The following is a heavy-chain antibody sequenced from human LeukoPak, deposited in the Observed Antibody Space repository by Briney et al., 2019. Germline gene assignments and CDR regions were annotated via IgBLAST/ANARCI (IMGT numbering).Heavy chain of an antibody. J-gene: IGHJ3*02. CDR2: IYYSGST. V-gene: IGHV4-59*08. D-gene: IGHD6-13*01. CDR3: ARRPFTRSYSSAFDI. CDR1: GGSISSYY. Sequence: SETLSLTCTVSGGSISSYYWSWIRHPPGTRLVWFGYIYYSGSTNYNPSLKSRVTISVDTSKNQFSLKLSSVTAADTAVYYCARRPFTRSYSSAFDIWGQGTMVTVSS.